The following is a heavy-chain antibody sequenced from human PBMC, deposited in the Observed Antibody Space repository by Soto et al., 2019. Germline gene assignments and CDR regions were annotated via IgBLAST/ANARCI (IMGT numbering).Heavy chain of an antibody. Sequence: DVQLLESGGGLVQPGGSLRLSCAASGFTFRSYVMSWVRQAPGKGLEWVSGISGSGISTHNADSVKGRFTVSRDNSKNTLYLQMNSLRAEDTAVYNCAKEPVGPDWYFDLWGRGTLVTVSS. CDR3: AKEPVGPDWYFDL. CDR1: GFTFRSYV. V-gene: IGHV3-23*01. CDR2: ISGSGIST. J-gene: IGHJ2*01.